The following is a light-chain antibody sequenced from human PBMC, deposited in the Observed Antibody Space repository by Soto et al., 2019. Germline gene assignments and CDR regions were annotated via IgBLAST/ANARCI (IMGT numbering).Light chain of an antibody. J-gene: IGKJ1*01. V-gene: IGKV1-6*01. CDR2: AAS. Sequence: AIQMTQSPSSLSASVGNRVTITCRASQGIRNELGWYQQKPGKAPMILIYAASLLQSGVPSRFRCSGSATDFTLSISGLQPDDFATYYCLQDYNCPRTFGQGTKVEL. CDR3: LQDYNCPRT. CDR1: QGIRNE.